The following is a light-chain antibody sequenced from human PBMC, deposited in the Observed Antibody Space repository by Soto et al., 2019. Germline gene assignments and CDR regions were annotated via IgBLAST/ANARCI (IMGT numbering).Light chain of an antibody. CDR1: SSNIGGNS. J-gene: IGLJ1*01. V-gene: IGLV1-51*01. CDR2: DDN. CDR3: GSWDSRLSAYV. Sequence: QGLLTQPTSVSAAPGQKFTISCSGSSSNIGGNSVSWYQQLPGTAPKLLIYDDNKRPSGIPDRFSGSKSGTSATLGITGFQTGDEADYYCGSWDSRLSAYVFGTGTQ.